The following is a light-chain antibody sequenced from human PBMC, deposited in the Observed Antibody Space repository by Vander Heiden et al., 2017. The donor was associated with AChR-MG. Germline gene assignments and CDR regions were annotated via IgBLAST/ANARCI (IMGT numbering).Light chain of an antibody. J-gene: IGLJ2*01. CDR3: QSYDSSLSGSV. V-gene: IGLV1-40*01. CDR2: GNS. CDR1: SYNIGAGYD. Sequence: QSVLTQPPSVSGAPGQSVPISCTGSSYNIGAGYDVHWYQQLPGTAPKLLIYGNSNRPSGVPDRFSGSKSGTSASLAITGLQAEDEADYYCQSYDSSLSGSVFGGGTKLTVL.